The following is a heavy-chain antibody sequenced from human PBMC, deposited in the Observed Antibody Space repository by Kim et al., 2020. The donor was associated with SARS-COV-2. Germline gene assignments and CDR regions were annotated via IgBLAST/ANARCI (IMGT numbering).Heavy chain of an antibody. CDR1: GYTFTSYA. D-gene: IGHD3-22*01. V-gene: IGHV1-3*01. CDR2: INAGNGNT. J-gene: IGHJ4*02. CDR3: ARDRGRNDTFDY. Sequence: ASVKVSCKASGYTFTSYAMHWVRQAPGQRLEWMGWINAGNGNTKYSQKFQGRVTITRDTSASTAYMELSSLRSEDTAVYYCARDRGRNDTFDYWGQGTLVTVSS.